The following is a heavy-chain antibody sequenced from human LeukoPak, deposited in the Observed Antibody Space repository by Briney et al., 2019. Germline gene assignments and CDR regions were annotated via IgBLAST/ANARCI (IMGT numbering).Heavy chain of an antibody. CDR3: ARPVSKRVGAPDY. D-gene: IGHD1-26*01. Sequence: GGSLRLSCAASGFTFSSYNMNWVRQAPGKGLEWVSYISSSSSTIYYADSVKGRFTISRDNAKNSLYLQMNSLRAEDTAVYYCARPVSKRVGAPDYWGQGTLVTVSS. CDR1: GFTFSSYN. CDR2: ISSSSSTI. J-gene: IGHJ4*02. V-gene: IGHV3-48*01.